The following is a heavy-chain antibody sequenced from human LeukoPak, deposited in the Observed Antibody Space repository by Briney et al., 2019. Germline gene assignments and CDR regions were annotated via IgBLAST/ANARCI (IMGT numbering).Heavy chain of an antibody. J-gene: IGHJ4*02. Sequence: SETLSLTCTVSGGSISAHYWSWIRQPAGKGLERIGRIYPSGPTNYNPSLKSRVTMSVDTSKSQYSLTLNSVTAADTAMYYCATDGGDFWGQGTLVTVSS. CDR3: ATDGGDF. D-gene: IGHD3-16*01. CDR2: IYPSGPT. V-gene: IGHV4-4*07. CDR1: GGSISAHY.